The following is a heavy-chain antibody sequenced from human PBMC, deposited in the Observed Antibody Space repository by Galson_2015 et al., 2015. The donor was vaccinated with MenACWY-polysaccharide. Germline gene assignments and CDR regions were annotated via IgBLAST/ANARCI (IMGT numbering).Heavy chain of an antibody. CDR3: AKGDAHSASGNSYVS. D-gene: IGHD3-10*01. CDR2: LSRTTGNT. CDR1: GLTFSSYG. J-gene: IGHJ5*02. V-gene: IGHV3-23*01. Sequence: SLRLSCAGSGLTFSSYGMSWVRQAPGKGLEWVSSLSRTTGNTYYADSVRGRFTISRDNSKNTLYLQMDSLRAEDTALYYCAKGDAHSASGNSYVSWGQGTPFTVSS.